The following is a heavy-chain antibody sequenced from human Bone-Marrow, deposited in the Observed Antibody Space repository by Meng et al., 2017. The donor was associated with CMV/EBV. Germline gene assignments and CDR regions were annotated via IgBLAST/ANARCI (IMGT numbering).Heavy chain of an antibody. J-gene: IGHJ4*02. D-gene: IGHD5-12*01. CDR2: VTGSGYRT. V-gene: IGHV3-23*01. CDR3: TTENDSGYDSVDY. CDR1: GFTFSTYA. Sequence: GESLKISCAASGFTFSTYAMSWVRQAPGKGLEWVSAVTGSGYRTFYADSVKGRFTISRDNSKNTLYLQLDSLRVEDTAVYYCTTENDSGYDSVDYWGQGTLVTVSS.